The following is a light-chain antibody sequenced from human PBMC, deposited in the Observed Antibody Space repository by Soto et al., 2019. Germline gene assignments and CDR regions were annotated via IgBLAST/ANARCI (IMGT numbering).Light chain of an antibody. CDR3: QHYINYPFT. CDR2: AAS. J-gene: IGKJ2*01. Sequence: DIQMTQSPSTLSASVGDSVIITCRASQSISSRLAWYQKKPGKAPKLLIYAASSLQSGVPSRFSGHGSGTEFTLTITSLQPDDFATYYFQHYINYPFTFGQGTKLEIK. V-gene: IGKV1-5*01. CDR1: QSISSR.